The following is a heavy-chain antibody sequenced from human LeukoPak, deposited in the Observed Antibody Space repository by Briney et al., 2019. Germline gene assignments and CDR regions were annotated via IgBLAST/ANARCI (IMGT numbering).Heavy chain of an antibody. CDR2: INWNGGST. Sequence: PGGSLRLSCAASGFTFDDYGMSWVRQAPGKGLEWVSGINWNGGSTGYADSVKGRFTISRDNSKNTLYLQMNSLRAEDTAVYYCAKLPGNDQFDYWGQGTLVTVSS. J-gene: IGHJ4*02. D-gene: IGHD5-24*01. V-gene: IGHV3-20*04. CDR1: GFTFDDYG. CDR3: AKLPGNDQFDY.